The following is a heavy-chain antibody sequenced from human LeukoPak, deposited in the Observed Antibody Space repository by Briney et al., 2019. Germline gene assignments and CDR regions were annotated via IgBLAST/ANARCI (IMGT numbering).Heavy chain of an antibody. J-gene: IGHJ4*02. CDR1: GGSISSGSYY. D-gene: IGHD4-23*01. Sequence: SETLSLTCTVSGGSISSGSYYWSWIRQPAGKGLEWIGRIHTSGSTNYNPSLKSRVTISVDTSKNQFSLKLSSVTAADTAVYYCARDGDYGGPGFDYWGQGTLVTVSS. CDR2: IHTSGST. V-gene: IGHV4-61*02. CDR3: ARDGDYGGPGFDY.